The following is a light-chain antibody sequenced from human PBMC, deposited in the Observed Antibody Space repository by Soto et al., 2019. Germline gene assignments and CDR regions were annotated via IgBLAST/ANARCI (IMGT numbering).Light chain of an antibody. CDR3: QQYDNWPVT. CDR1: QYVSNN. Sequence: EIVMTQSPATLSVSPGERVTFSCRASQYVSNNLAWYQHKAGQAPRLLIYAASTGATGIPARFSGSGSGTEFSLTINSLQSEDFAIYYCQQYDNWPVTFGGGTKVDIK. J-gene: IGKJ4*01. V-gene: IGKV3-15*01. CDR2: AAS.